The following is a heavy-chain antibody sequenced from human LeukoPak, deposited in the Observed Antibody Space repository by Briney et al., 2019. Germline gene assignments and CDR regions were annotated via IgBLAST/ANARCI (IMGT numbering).Heavy chain of an antibody. CDR1: GGSIRSYY. Sequence: NPSETLSLTCTVSGGSIRSYYWSWIRQPPGKGLEWIGYIYYSRTTEYNPSLKSRVTISADTSKNQFSLKLNSVTAADTAVYYCVRRQWELQYFDLWGRGTLVAVSS. CDR2: IYYSRTT. CDR3: VRRQWELQYFDL. V-gene: IGHV4-59*01. J-gene: IGHJ2*01. D-gene: IGHD1-26*01.